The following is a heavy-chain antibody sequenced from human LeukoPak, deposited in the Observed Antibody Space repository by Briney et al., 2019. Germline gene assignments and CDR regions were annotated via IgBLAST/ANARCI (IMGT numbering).Heavy chain of an antibody. D-gene: IGHD6-19*01. CDR3: ARGSSGWYSWGY. V-gene: IGHV4-39*01. Sequence: SETLSLTCTVSGGPISSSSYYWGWVRQPPGKGLAWIGTIYYSGGTYYNPSLKSRVTISVDTSKDQFSLKLSSVTAADTAVYCCARGSSGWYSWGYWGQGTLVTVSS. CDR2: IYYSGGT. CDR1: GGPISSSSYY. J-gene: IGHJ4*02.